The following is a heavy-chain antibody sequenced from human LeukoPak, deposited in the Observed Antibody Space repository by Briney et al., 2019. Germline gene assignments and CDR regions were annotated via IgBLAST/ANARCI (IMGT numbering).Heavy chain of an antibody. CDR3: AKDDAWLQYGN. CDR1: GGSISSSNYY. V-gene: IGHV4-39*07. D-gene: IGHD5-24*01. CDR2: IYYSGST. Sequence: SETLSLTCTVSGGSISSSNYYWGWIRQPPGKGLEWIGNIYYSGSTYYNPSLESRVTMSLDTSKNQFSLKLSSVTAADTAVYYCAKDDAWLQYGNWGRGTLVTVSS. J-gene: IGHJ4*02.